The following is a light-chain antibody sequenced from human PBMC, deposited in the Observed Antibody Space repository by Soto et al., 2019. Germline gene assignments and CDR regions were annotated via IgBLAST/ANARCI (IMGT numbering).Light chain of an antibody. V-gene: IGKV3-15*01. Sequence: EIVMTQSPATLSVSPGERDTLSCRASQSVSSNLAWYQQKPGQAPRLLIYGASTRATGIPARFSGSGSGTEFTLTISSLQSEDFAVYYCQQYNNWPETFGQGTKVEIE. CDR2: GAS. CDR3: QQYNNWPET. CDR1: QSVSSN. J-gene: IGKJ1*01.